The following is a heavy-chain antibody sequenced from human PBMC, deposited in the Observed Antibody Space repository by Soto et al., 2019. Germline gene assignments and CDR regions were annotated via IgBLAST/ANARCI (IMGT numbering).Heavy chain of an antibody. D-gene: IGHD1-1*01. V-gene: IGHV5-51*01. CDR2: IYPGDSDT. CDR3: ARNGRSSYGMDV. J-gene: IGHJ6*02. Sequence: GESLKISWKGFGYSFPTYWIGWVRQLPGKGLEWMGIIYPGDSDTRYSPSFQGQVTMSADKSISTAYLQWNSLKATDTAMYYCARNGRSSYGMDVWGQGTTVTVSS. CDR1: GYSFPTYW.